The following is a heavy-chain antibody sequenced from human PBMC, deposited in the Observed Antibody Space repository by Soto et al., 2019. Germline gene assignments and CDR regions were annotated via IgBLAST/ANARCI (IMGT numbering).Heavy chain of an antibody. CDR2: ISGSGGST. J-gene: IGHJ4*02. Sequence: EVQLLESGGGLVQPGGSLRLSCAASGFTFSSYAMSWVRQAPGKGLEWVSAISGSGGSTYYADSVKGRFTISRDNSNNTLYLQMNSLRAEDTAVYYCAKDQVTMIVVVITLGTHLFDYWGQGTLVTVSS. CDR1: GFTFSSYA. V-gene: IGHV3-23*01. D-gene: IGHD3-22*01. CDR3: AKDQVTMIVVVITLGTHLFDY.